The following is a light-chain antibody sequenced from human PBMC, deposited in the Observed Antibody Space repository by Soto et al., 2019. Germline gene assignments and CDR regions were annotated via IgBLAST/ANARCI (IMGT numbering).Light chain of an antibody. CDR1: QSLLHSDGYNY. J-gene: IGKJ3*01. Sequence: DIVMTQSPLSLPVTPGEPASISCRSSQSLLHSDGYNYLDWYLQKAGQSPPLLIYLTSKRASEIPDRFSGSVSGTDFILKISRVEAEYVGVYYCMQGLQTPPSFGPGTKVHIK. V-gene: IGKV2-28*01. CDR2: LTS. CDR3: MQGLQTPPS.